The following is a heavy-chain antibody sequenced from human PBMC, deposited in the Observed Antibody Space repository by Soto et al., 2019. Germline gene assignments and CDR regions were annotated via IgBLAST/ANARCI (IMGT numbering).Heavy chain of an antibody. D-gene: IGHD3-3*01. V-gene: IGHV3-48*03. CDR3: ARGFPFYDFWSGSTPQSYFDY. CDR2: ISSSGSTI. Sequence: LSCAPSGFTFSSYEMNWVRQAPGKGLEWLSYISSSGSTIYYADSVKGRFTISRDNAKNSLYLQMNSLRAEDTAVYYCARGFPFYDFWSGSTPQSYFDYWGQGTLVTVSS. CDR1: GFTFSSYE. J-gene: IGHJ4*02.